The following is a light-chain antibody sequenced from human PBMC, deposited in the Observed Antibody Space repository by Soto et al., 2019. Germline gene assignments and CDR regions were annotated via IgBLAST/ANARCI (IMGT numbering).Light chain of an antibody. V-gene: IGKV1-5*03. CDR1: QSISSW. CDR3: QQYNSPPWT. CDR2: KAS. Sequence: DIQMTQSPSTLSASVGDRVTITCRASQSISSWLAWYQQKPGKAPKLLIYKASSLESGVPSRFSGSGSGTEFTFTISSLQPDDFATYYCQQYNSPPWTFGQGTKVEIK. J-gene: IGKJ1*01.